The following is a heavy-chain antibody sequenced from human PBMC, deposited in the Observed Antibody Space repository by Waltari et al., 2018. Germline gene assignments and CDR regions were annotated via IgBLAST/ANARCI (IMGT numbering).Heavy chain of an antibody. CDR1: GHTFPSTW. D-gene: IGHD5-12*01. CDR3: ARRSGDGYNFRY. CDR2: IYPGDSDT. V-gene: IGHV5-51*03. J-gene: IGHJ4*02. Sequence: EVQLVQSGAEGQKPGGPLKISGRGSGHTFPSTWIGGARQMPGKGLEWMGIIYPGDSDTRYSPSFQGQVTISADKSISTAYLQWSSLKASDTAMYYCARRSGDGYNFRYWGQGTLVTVSS.